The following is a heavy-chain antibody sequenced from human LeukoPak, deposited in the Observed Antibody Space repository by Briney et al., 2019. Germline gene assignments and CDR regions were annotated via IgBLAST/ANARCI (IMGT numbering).Heavy chain of an antibody. CDR1: GFTFSSYA. CDR3: ANGWSPDY. Sequence: GGSLRLSCAASGFTFSSYAMSWVRRAPGKGLEWVSGISGSGGSTYYADSVKGRFTIFRDNSKNTLYLQMNSLRAEDTAVYHCANGWSPDYWGRGTLVTVSS. V-gene: IGHV3-23*01. J-gene: IGHJ4*02. CDR2: ISGSGGST. D-gene: IGHD2-15*01.